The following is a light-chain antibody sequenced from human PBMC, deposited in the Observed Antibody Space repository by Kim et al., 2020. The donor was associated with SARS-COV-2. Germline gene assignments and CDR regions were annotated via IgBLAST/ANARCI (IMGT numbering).Light chain of an antibody. CDR3: QKYDGAPWT. CDR2: GAS. Sequence: ASVGDRVTITCRASQDINNYLAWYQQKPGKVPKVLIYGASALRLGVPSRFSGSGSGTDFTLTISRLQPEDVATYYCQKYDGAPWTFGQGTKVDIK. V-gene: IGKV1-27*01. J-gene: IGKJ1*01. CDR1: QDINNY.